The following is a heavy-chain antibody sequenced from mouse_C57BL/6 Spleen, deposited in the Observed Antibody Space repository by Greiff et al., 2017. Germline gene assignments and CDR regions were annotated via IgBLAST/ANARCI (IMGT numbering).Heavy chain of an antibody. V-gene: IGHV1-19*01. Sequence: VQLQQSGPVLVKPGASVKMSCKASGYTFTDYYMNWVKQSHGKSLEWIGVINPYNGGTSYNQKFKGKATLTVDKSSSTAYMELNSLTSEDSAVYYCAREGEHWDGEFAYWGQGTLVTVSA. CDR3: AREGEHWDGEFAY. D-gene: IGHD4-1*01. J-gene: IGHJ3*01. CDR2: INPYNGGT. CDR1: GYTFTDYY.